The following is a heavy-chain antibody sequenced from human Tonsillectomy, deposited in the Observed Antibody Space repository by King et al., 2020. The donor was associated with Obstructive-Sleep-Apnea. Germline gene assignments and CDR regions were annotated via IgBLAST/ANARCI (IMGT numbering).Heavy chain of an antibody. Sequence: VQLVESGGGVVQPGRSLRLSCAASGFTFDTYGMHWVRQAAGKGLEWVAVIKSDGSDQCYTDSVKGRFTISRDNSKNTLYLEMNSLRAEDTAMYYCAKEGYYGDNGFGAFDVWGQGTMVTVSS. D-gene: IGHD4-17*01. CDR3: AKEGYYGDNGFGAFDV. CDR2: IKSDGSDQ. V-gene: IGHV3-30*18. J-gene: IGHJ3*01. CDR1: GFTFDTYG.